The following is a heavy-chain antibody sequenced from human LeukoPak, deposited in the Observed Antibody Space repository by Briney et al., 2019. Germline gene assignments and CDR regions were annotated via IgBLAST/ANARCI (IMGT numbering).Heavy chain of an antibody. CDR2: MFYSEST. D-gene: IGHD2-15*01. V-gene: IGHV4-61*01. Sequence: SETLSLTCSVSGASVSDGNYYWSWIRQPPGKGLEWIGYMFYSESTKYNPSLKSRVTISVDKSKNQFSLKLSSVTAADTAVYYCARGRGGGGSSNNWLDPWGQGSLVIVSS. J-gene: IGHJ5*02. CDR1: GASVSDGNYY. CDR3: ARGRGGGGSSNNWLDP.